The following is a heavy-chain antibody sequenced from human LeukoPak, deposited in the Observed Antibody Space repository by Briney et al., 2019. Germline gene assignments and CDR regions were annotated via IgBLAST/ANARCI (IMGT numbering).Heavy chain of an antibody. CDR1: GGSFSGYY. Sequence: SETLSLTCADYGGSFSGYYWSWIRQPPGKRKEWIGEINHSGSTNYNPSLKSRVTISVDTSKNQFSLKLSSVTAADTAVYYCARAPAGQLVPWYFDYWGQGTLVTVSS. D-gene: IGHD6-13*01. CDR2: INHSGST. V-gene: IGHV4-34*01. J-gene: IGHJ4*02. CDR3: ARAPAGQLVPWYFDY.